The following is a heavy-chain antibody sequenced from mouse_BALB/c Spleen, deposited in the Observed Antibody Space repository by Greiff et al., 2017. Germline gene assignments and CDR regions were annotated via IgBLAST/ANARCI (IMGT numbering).Heavy chain of an antibody. D-gene: IGHD2-14*01. V-gene: IGHV3-6*02. CDR2: ISYDGSN. Sequence: EVKLMESGPGLVKPSQSLSLTCSVTGYSITSGYYWNWIRQFPGNKLEWMGYISYDGSNNYNPSLKNRISITRDTSKNQFFLKLNSVTTEDTATYYCASMGYDGIYYAMDYWGQGTSVTVSS. J-gene: IGHJ4*01. CDR1: GYSITSGYY. CDR3: ASMGYDGIYYAMDY.